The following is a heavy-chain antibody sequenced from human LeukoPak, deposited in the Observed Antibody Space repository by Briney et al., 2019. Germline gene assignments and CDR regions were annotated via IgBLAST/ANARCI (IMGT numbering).Heavy chain of an antibody. CDR1: GYSISSGYY. V-gene: IGHV4-38-2*02. CDR2: IYHSGTA. D-gene: IGHD3-10*01. Sequence: SETLSLTCAVSGYSISSGYYWAWIRQSPGKGLECIGSIYHSGTAYYNPSLKSRVTISVDTSKNQFSLKLRSVTAADTAAYFCARERYYGSGGLFDYWGQGTLVTVSS. CDR3: ARERYYGSGGLFDY. J-gene: IGHJ4*02.